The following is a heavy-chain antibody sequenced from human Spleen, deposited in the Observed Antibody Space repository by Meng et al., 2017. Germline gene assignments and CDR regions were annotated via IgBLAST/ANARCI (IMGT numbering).Heavy chain of an antibody. Sequence: GEFLKISCAASGFTFSSYSMNWVRQAPGKGLEWVSSISSSSSYIYYADSVKGRFTISRDNAKNSLYLQMNSLRAEDTAVYYCARDPPKRYFDWLHHDAFDIWGQGTMVTVSS. CDR1: GFTFSSYS. J-gene: IGHJ3*02. CDR3: ARDPPKRYFDWLHHDAFDI. CDR2: ISSSSSYI. D-gene: IGHD3-9*01. V-gene: IGHV3-21*01.